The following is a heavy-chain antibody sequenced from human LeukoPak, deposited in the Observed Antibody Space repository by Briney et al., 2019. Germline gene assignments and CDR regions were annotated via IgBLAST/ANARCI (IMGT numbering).Heavy chain of an antibody. CDR1: GFTFDDYD. J-gene: IGHJ4*02. Sequence: GGSLRLSCAASGFTFDDYDVHWVRQAPGKGLEWVSLISGDGGSTYYADSVKGRFTISRDNSKNSLYLQMNSLRTEDTALYYCAKAWFGERSGGGFDYWGQGTLVTVSS. D-gene: IGHD3-10*01. CDR3: AKAWFGERSGGGFDY. V-gene: IGHV3-43*02. CDR2: ISGDGGST.